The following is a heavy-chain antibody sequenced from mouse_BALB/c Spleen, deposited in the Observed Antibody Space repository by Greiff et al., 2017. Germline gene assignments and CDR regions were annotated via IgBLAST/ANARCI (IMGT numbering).Heavy chain of an antibody. CDR2: ISDGGSYT. CDR1: GFTFSDYY. D-gene: IGHD1-1*01. V-gene: IGHV5-4*02. CDR3: ARGYYGSGMDY. J-gene: IGHJ4*01. Sequence: EVMLVESGGGLVKPGGSLKLSCAASGFTFSDYYMYWVRQTPEKRLEWVATISDGGSYTYYPDSVKGRFTISRDNAKNNLYLQMSSLKSEDTAMYYCARGYYGSGMDYWGQGTSVTVSS.